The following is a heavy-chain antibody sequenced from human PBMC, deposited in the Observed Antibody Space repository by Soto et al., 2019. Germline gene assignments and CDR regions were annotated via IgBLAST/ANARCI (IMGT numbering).Heavy chain of an antibody. Sequence: SETLSLTCTVSGGSISSYYWSWIRQPPGKGLEWIGYIYYSGSTNYNPSLKSRVTISVDTSKNQFSLKLSSVTAADTAVYYCARNDYGDFDAFDIWGKGTMVTVSS. V-gene: IGHV4-59*01. CDR2: IYYSGST. D-gene: IGHD4-17*01. CDR3: ARNDYGDFDAFDI. CDR1: GGSISSYY. J-gene: IGHJ3*02.